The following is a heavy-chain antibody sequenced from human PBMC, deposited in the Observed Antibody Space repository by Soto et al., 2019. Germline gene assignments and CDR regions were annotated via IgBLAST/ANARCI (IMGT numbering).Heavy chain of an antibody. CDR3: ASANAGAFNI. Sequence: SSETLSLTCTVSGGSVTSGTYYWSWIRQPPGKGLEYIGYIYYSGSTNCNPSLNSRVTISVDTPKNQFSLKLSSATAADTALYYCASANAGAFNIWGQGTMVTVSS. CDR1: GGSVTSGTYY. J-gene: IGHJ3*02. V-gene: IGHV4-61*01. CDR2: IYYSGST.